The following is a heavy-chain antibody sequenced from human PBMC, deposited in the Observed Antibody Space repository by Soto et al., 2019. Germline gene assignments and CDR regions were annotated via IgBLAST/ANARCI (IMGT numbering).Heavy chain of an antibody. CDR2: ISAYNGNT. Sequence: ASVNVSCKASGYTFTSYGISWVRQAPGQGLEWMGWISAYNGNTNYAQKLQGRVTMTTDTSTSTAYMELRSLRSDDTAVYYCAYSSGSDDAFDIWGQGTMVTVSS. CDR3: AYSSGSDDAFDI. D-gene: IGHD6-19*01. J-gene: IGHJ3*02. CDR1: GYTFTSYG. V-gene: IGHV1-18*01.